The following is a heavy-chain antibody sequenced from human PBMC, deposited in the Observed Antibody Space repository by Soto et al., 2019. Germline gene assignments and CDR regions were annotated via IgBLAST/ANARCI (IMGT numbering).Heavy chain of an antibody. Sequence: QVQLVESGGGVVQPGRSLRLSCAASGFTFSSYAMHWVRQAPGKGLEWVAVISYDGSNKYYADSVKGRFTISRDNSKNTLYLQMNSLRAEDTAVYYCAREGIAAAFDYWGQGTLVTVSS. D-gene: IGHD6-13*01. V-gene: IGHV3-30-3*01. J-gene: IGHJ4*02. CDR1: GFTFSSYA. CDR2: ISYDGSNK. CDR3: AREGIAAAFDY.